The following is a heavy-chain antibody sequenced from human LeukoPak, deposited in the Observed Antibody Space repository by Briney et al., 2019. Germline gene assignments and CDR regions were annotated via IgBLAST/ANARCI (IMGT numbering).Heavy chain of an antibody. J-gene: IGHJ4*02. CDR1: GFSFNSYP. V-gene: IGHV3-30*04. CDR3: ARDQG. CDR2: ISNDGNNK. Sequence: GRSLRLSCAASGFSFNSYPMHWVRQAPGKGLEWVAVISNDGNNKYYPDSVKGRFTISRDNAKNSLYLQMNSLRAEDTAVYYCARDQGWGQGTLVTVSS.